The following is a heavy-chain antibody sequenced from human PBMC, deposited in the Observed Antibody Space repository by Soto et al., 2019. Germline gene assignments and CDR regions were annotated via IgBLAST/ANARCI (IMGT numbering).Heavy chain of an antibody. CDR2: ISAYNGNT. D-gene: IGHD3-10*01. CDR1: GYTFTSYG. V-gene: IGHV1-18*01. Sequence: QVQLVQSGAEVKKPGASVKVSCKASGYTFTSYGISWVRQAPGQGLEWMGWISAYNGNTNYAQKLQGRVTMTTDTSTSTAYMEMRSLRSDDTAVYYCARVRWEWFGELLSAFDIWGQGTMVTVSS. CDR3: ARVRWEWFGELLSAFDI. J-gene: IGHJ3*02.